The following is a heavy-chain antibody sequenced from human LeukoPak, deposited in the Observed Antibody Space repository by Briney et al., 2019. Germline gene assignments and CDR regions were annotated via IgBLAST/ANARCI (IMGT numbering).Heavy chain of an antibody. D-gene: IGHD2-15*01. CDR3: ASLTEYCSAGSCYLGWFDP. Sequence: SETLSLTCTVSGGSTSSYYWTWIRQPPGRGLEWIGYIYYSGSTNYNPSLKSRVTMLVDTSKNQFFLKLSSVTAADTAVYYCASLTEYCSAGSCYLGWFDPWGQGTLVTVSS. V-gene: IGHV4-59*01. J-gene: IGHJ5*02. CDR1: GGSTSSYY. CDR2: IYYSGST.